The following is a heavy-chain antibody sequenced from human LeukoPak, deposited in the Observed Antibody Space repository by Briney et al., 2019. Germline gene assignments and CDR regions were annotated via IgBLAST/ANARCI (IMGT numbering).Heavy chain of an antibody. CDR3: ARDFPDIAASGTLGSNYYYYYMDV. Sequence: GGSLRLSCAASGFTFSSYCMSWVRQAPGKGLEWVANIKQDGSEKYYVDSLRGRFTISRDNAKNSLYLQMNSLRAADTAVYYCARDFPDIAASGTLGSNYYYYYMDVWGKGTTVTVSS. D-gene: IGHD6-13*01. CDR2: IKQDGSEK. CDR1: GFTFSSYC. J-gene: IGHJ6*03. V-gene: IGHV3-7*01.